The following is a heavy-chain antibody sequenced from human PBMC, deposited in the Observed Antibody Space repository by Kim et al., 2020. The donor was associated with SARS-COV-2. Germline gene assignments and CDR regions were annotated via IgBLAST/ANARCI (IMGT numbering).Heavy chain of an antibody. J-gene: IGHJ6*02. V-gene: IGHV3-15*04. D-gene: IGHD2-21*01. Sequence: GGSLRLSCAASGFVFSKAWMSWVRQAPGKGLEWVGRIDTKTDGGTTDYAAPVNGRFTISRDDSKNTLYLQMNSLKTEDSAVYYCNPGIGDVWGQGTTVTV. CDR3: NPGIGDV. CDR2: IDTKTDGGTT. CDR1: GFVFSKAW.